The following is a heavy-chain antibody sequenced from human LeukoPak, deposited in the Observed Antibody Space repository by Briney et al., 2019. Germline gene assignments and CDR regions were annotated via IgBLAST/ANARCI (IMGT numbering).Heavy chain of an antibody. CDR3: ARDNMGFDY. V-gene: IGHV3-48*01. J-gene: IGHJ4*02. CDR2: ITSSSSSI. D-gene: IGHD2/OR15-2a*01. Sequence: GGSLRLSCAASGFTFNTYSMNWVRQAPGKGLEWVSYITSSSSSIYYADSVKGRFTISRDNAKNSLYLQMNSLRAEDTAVYYCARDNMGFDYWGQGTLVTVSS. CDR1: GFTFNTYS.